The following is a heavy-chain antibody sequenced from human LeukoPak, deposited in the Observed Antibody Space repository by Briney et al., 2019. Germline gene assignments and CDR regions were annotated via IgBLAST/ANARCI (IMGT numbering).Heavy chain of an antibody. CDR2: INHSGST. CDR3: AGAQRGYSYGLDY. D-gene: IGHD5-18*01. CDR1: GGSFSGYY. Sequence: SETLSLTCAVYGGSFSGYYWSWIRQPPGKGLEWIGEINHSGSTNYNPSLKSRVTISVDTSKNQFSLKLSSVTAADTAVYYCAGAQRGYSYGLDYWGQGTLVTVSS. V-gene: IGHV4-34*01. J-gene: IGHJ4*02.